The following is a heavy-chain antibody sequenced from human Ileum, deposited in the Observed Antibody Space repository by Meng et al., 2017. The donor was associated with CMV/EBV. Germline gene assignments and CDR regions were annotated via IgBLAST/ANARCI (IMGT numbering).Heavy chain of an antibody. V-gene: IGHV3-30*04. CDR1: GFTFSSHA. J-gene: IGHJ6*02. D-gene: IGHD3-10*01. CDR3: ARDRSFGSGYYGMDV. CDR2: ISYDGSNK. Sequence: GESLKISCAASGFTFSSHAMHWVRQAPGRGLEWVAVISYDGSNKYYADSVKGRFTISRDNSKNTLYLQMNSLRAEDTTVYYCARDRSFGSGYYGMDVWGQGTTVTVSS.